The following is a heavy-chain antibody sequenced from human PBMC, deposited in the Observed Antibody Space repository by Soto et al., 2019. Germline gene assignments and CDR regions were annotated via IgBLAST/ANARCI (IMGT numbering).Heavy chain of an antibody. CDR2: IWYDGSQK. Sequence: GSLRLSCAASGFTFSDYSMHWVRQAPGKGLDWVAVIWYDGSQKFYADSVQGRFTISRDNLKNTLFLQLNTVTADDTAVYFCDRDGRDGKHFDLWGKGTLVTVSS. V-gene: IGHV3-33*01. CDR1: GFTFSDYS. CDR3: DRDGRDGKHFDL. J-gene: IGHJ4*02.